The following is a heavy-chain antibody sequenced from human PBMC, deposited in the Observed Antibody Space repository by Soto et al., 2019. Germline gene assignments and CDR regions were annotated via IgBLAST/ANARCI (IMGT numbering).Heavy chain of an antibody. V-gene: IGHV3-33*01. CDR3: ARKGHCSGGSCYQYYYYGMVV. J-gene: IGHJ6*02. CDR2: IWFDGNNK. Sequence: QVQLVESGGGVVQPGRSLRLSCAASGFTFSSYGMHWVRQAPGKGLEWVAVIWFDGNNKYYADSVKGRFTISRDNSKNTLYLQMDSLRDEGTAVYYCARKGHCSGGSCYQYYYYGMVVWGQGTTVTVSS. CDR1: GFTFSSYG. D-gene: IGHD2-15*01.